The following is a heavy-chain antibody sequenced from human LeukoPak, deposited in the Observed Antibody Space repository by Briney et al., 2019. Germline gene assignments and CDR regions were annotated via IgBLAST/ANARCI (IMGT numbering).Heavy chain of an antibody. CDR1: GYTFTSYD. CDR2: MNPNSGNT. D-gene: IGHD6-19*01. V-gene: IGHV1-8*01. J-gene: IGHJ4*02. CDR3: ARQTGYSGSGDY. Sequence: GASVKVSCKASGYTFTSYDINWVRQAAGQGLEWMGWMNPNSGNTGYAQKFQGRVTMTRNTSISTAYMELSSLRSEDTAVYYCARQTGYSGSGDYWGQGTLVTVSS.